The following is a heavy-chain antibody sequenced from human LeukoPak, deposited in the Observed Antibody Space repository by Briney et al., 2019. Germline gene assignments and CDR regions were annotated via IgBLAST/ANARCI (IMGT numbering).Heavy chain of an antibody. J-gene: IGHJ3*02. Sequence: PGGSLRLSCAASGFTFSSYAMSWVRQAPGKGLEWVSYISSSGSTIYYADSVKGRFTISRDNAKNSLYLQMNSLRAEDTAVYYCARGARFLEWFSHRDAFDIWGQGTMVTVSS. CDR1: GFTFSSYA. D-gene: IGHD3-3*01. CDR2: ISSSGSTI. CDR3: ARGARFLEWFSHRDAFDI. V-gene: IGHV3-48*04.